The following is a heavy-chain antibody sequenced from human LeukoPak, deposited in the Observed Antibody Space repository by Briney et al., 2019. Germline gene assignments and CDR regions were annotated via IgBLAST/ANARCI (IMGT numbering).Heavy chain of an antibody. Sequence: GGSLRLSCAASGFPFSDYYMSWIRQAPGKGLEWVSYISSSGDTIYYADSVKGRFTISRDNAKNSVHLQMNSLRAEDTAVYYCARVVHYGSGPAVGWGQGTLDTVSS. CDR1: GFPFSDYY. CDR3: ARVVHYGSGPAVG. CDR2: ISSSGDTI. D-gene: IGHD3-10*01. J-gene: IGHJ4*02. V-gene: IGHV3-11*01.